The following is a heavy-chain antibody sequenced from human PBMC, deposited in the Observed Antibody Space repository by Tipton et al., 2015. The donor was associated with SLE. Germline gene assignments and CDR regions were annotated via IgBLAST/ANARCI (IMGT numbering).Heavy chain of an antibody. V-gene: IGHV3-53*04. CDR1: GFTVSTNY. CDR2: LYSGGTT. D-gene: IGHD2-15*01. J-gene: IGHJ4*02. CDR3: ASLRRYCSGGSCYFDL. Sequence: SLRLSCAASGFTVSTNYMSWVRQAPGKGLEWVSVLYSGGTTYYADSVKGRFTISRTTSKNTLFLQMNSLRVEDTAVYYCASLRRYCSGGSCYFDLWGQGAAVAVSS.